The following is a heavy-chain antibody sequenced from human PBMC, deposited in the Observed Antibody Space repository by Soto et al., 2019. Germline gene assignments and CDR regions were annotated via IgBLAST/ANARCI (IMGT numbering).Heavy chain of an antibody. CDR2: ISSNGGST. V-gene: IGHV3-64*01. CDR1: GFTFSIYA. J-gene: IGHJ3*02. Sequence: GGSLRLSCAASGFTFSIYAMHWFRQAPGKGLEYVSAISSNGGSTYYANSVKGRFTISRDNSKNTLYLQMGSLRAEDMAVYYCARERYCSGGSCQRRAFDSWGQGTMVTVSS. D-gene: IGHD2-15*01. CDR3: ARERYCSGGSCQRRAFDS.